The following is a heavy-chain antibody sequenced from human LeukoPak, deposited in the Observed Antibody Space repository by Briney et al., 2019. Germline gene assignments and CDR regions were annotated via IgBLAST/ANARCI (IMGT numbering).Heavy chain of an antibody. CDR2: ISSSSSYI. CDR1: GFTFSSYS. D-gene: IGHD3-9*01. V-gene: IGHV3-21*01. Sequence: GGSFRLSCAASGFTFSSYSMNWVRQAPGKGLEGVSSISSSSSYIYYADSVKDRFTISRDNAKNSLYLQMNSLRAEDTAVYYCAREGFDWLLYGLDYWGQGTLVSVSS. CDR3: AREGFDWLLYGLDY. J-gene: IGHJ4*02.